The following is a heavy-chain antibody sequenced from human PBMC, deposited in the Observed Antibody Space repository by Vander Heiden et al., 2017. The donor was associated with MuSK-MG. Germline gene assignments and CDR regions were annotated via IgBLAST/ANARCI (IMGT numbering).Heavy chain of an antibody. CDR3: ARGDYIYYGSGYYFDY. J-gene: IGHJ4*02. V-gene: IGHV3-48*04. CDR1: GVAVSSGS. D-gene: IGHD3-10*01. Sequence: EVQLVESGGGLVQPGGSLRLSCAASGVAVSSGSMNWVRQAPGKGLEWVSYISSSSSTIYYADSVKGRFTISRDNAKNSLYLQMNSLRAEDTAVYYCARGDYIYYGSGYYFDYWGQGTLVTVSS. CDR2: ISSSSSTI.